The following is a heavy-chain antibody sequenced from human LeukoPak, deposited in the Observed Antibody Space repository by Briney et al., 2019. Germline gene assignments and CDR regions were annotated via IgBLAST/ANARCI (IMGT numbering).Heavy chain of an antibody. Sequence: SETLSLTCAVYGGSFSGYYWSWIRQPPGKGLEWIGEINHSGSTNYNPSLKSRVTISVDTSKNQFSLKLSSVTAADTAVYYCARLKSAMGAYYYYYYGMDVWSQGTTVTVSS. CDR3: ARLKSAMGAYYYYYYGMDV. CDR2: INHSGST. V-gene: IGHV4-34*01. D-gene: IGHD3-16*01. CDR1: GGSFSGYY. J-gene: IGHJ6*02.